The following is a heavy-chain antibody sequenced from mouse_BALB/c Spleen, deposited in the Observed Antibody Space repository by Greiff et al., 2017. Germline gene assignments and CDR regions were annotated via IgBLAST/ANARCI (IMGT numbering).Heavy chain of an antibody. CDR1: GFNIKDYY. CDR3: ARKEYDVHPFAY. V-gene: IGHV14-1*02. Sequence: EVKLMESGAELVRPGALVKLSCKASGFNIKDYYMHWVKQRPEQGLEWIGWIDPENGNTIYDPKFQGKASITADTSSNTAYLQLSSLTSEDTAVYYCARKEYDVHPFAYWGQGTLVTVSA. D-gene: IGHD2-14*01. J-gene: IGHJ3*01. CDR2: IDPENGNT.